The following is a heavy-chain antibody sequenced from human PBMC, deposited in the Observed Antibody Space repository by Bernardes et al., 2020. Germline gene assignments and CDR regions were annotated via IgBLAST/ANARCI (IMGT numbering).Heavy chain of an antibody. CDR3: ARRKRDYGDSLDY. Sequence: VGSLRLSCAASGFTVSSSYMSWVRQAPGKGLEWVSLIYSGGVTHHANSVKGRFTISRDNSKNMLYLQMNTLRAEDTAVYFCARRKRDYGDSLDYWGPGTLVTVSS. V-gene: IGHV3-53*01. J-gene: IGHJ4*02. CDR2: IYSGGVT. D-gene: IGHD4-17*01. CDR1: GFTVSSSY.